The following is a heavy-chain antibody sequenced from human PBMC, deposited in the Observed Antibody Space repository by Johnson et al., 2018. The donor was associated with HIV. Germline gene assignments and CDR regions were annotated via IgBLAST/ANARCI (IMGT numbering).Heavy chain of an antibody. CDR2: LWKDGSHK. D-gene: IGHD1-14*01. CDR1: GFTVSNYG. V-gene: IGHV3-33*01. CDR3: ARECEPAGLAFDI. Sequence: QVQLVESGGGVVQPGRSLRLSCAVSGFTVSNYGMHWVRQAPGKGLEWVAVLWKDGSHKYYTDSVKGRFTISRDNSKNTLYLQMNSLRGEDTAVYYCARECEPAGLAFDIWGQGTMVTVSS. J-gene: IGHJ3*02.